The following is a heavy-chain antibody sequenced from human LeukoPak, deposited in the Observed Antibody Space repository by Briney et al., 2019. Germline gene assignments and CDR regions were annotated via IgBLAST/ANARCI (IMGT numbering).Heavy chain of an antibody. J-gene: IGHJ5*02. Sequence: SETLSLTCTVSGGSISSSSYYWGWIRQPPGKGLEWIGSIYYSGSTYYNPSLKSRVTISVDTSKNQFSLKLSSVTAADTAVYYCASPFIMVRGVGGWFDPWGQGTLVTVSS. V-gene: IGHV4-39*07. CDR2: IYYSGST. CDR1: GGSISSSSYY. D-gene: IGHD3-10*01. CDR3: ASPFIMVRGVGGWFDP.